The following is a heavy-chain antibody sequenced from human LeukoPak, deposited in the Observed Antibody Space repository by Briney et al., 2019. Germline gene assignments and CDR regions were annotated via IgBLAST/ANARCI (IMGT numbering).Heavy chain of an antibody. Sequence: PSETLSLTCTVSGGSISSYYWSWIRQPPGKGLEWIGYIYYSGSTNYNPSLKSRVTISVDTSKNQFSLKLSSVTAADTAVYYCAREAGGAAAGNPFDYWGQGTLVTVSS. V-gene: IGHV4-59*01. CDR2: IYYSGST. J-gene: IGHJ4*02. CDR3: AREAGGAAAGNPFDY. CDR1: GGSISSYY. D-gene: IGHD6-13*01.